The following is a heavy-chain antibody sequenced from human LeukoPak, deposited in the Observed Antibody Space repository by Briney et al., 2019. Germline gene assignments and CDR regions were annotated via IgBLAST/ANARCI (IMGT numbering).Heavy chain of an antibody. D-gene: IGHD2-2*01. CDR1: GFIFSSYG. V-gene: IGHV3-48*04. Sequence: GGSLRLSCAASGFIFSSYGMSWVRQAPGKGLEGGSYISSSGSTIYYADSVKGRFTISRDNAKNSLYLHMNSLRAEDTAVYYCARVRSSTYMDVWGKGTTVTISS. CDR2: ISSSGSTI. J-gene: IGHJ6*03. CDR3: ARVRSSTYMDV.